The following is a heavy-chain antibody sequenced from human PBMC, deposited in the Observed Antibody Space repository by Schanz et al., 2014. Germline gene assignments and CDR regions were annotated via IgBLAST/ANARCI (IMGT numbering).Heavy chain of an antibody. CDR2: IYHSGRT. D-gene: IGHD3-9*01. CDR3: ARCLRNYDIMTGYNLSFDY. Sequence: QVQLQESGPGLVKPSGTLSLTCAVSGGSISSSNWWSWVRQPPGKGLEWIGEIYHSGRTNYHPSLGSRVTMSVARSKNQFSLKLAFVPAADTAVYYCARCLRNYDIMTGYNLSFDYWGLGTLVTVSS. CDR1: GGSISSSNW. V-gene: IGHV4-4*02. J-gene: IGHJ4*02.